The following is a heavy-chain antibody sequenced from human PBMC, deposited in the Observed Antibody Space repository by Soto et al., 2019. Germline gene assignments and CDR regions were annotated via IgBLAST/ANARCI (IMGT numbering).Heavy chain of an antibody. J-gene: IGHJ6*02. CDR3: ARGGGLWFGSYSYYYCMDV. Sequence: PSETLSLTCTVSGGSISSYYWSWIRQPPGKGLEWIGYIYYSGSTNYNPSLKSRVTISVDTSKNQFSLKLSSVTAADTAVYYCARGGGLWFGSYSYYYCMDVWGQGTTVTAP. CDR2: IYYSGST. V-gene: IGHV4-59*08. D-gene: IGHD3-10*01. CDR1: GGSISSYY.